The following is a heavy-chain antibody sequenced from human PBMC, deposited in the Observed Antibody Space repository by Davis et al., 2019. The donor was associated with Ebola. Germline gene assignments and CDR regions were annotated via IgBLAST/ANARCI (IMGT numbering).Heavy chain of an antibody. CDR1: GFTFSSYA. J-gene: IGHJ6*02. D-gene: IGHD6-13*01. Sequence: GESLKISCAASGFTFSSYAMHWVRQAPGKGLEWVAVISYDGSNKYYADSVKGRFTISRDNSKNTLYLQMNSLRSEDTAVYYCAREGIAAAVSYYGMDVWGQGATVTVSS. CDR2: ISYDGSNK. CDR3: AREGIAAAVSYYGMDV. V-gene: IGHV3-30-3*01.